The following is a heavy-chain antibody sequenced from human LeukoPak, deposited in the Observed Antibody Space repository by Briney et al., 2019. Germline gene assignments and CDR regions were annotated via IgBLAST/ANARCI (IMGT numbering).Heavy chain of an antibody. D-gene: IGHD6-19*01. V-gene: IGHV3-23*01. Sequence: GGSLRLSCGASGFTFSSAAMRWVRQAPGKGLEWVSDISGSGGSTYYADSVKGRFTISRDNSKNTLYLQMNSLRAEDTAVYYCARSGAGWFDYWGQGTLVTVSS. CDR3: ARSGAGWFDY. CDR2: ISGSGGST. CDR1: GFTFSSAA. J-gene: IGHJ4*02.